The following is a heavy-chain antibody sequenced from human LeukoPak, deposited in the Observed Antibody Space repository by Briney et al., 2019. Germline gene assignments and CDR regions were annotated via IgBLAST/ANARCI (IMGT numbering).Heavy chain of an antibody. Sequence: SETLSLTCAVYGGSFSSYYWSWIRQPPGKGLEWIGEINHSGSANYNPSLKSRVTMSLDTSKNQCSLQLKSLTAADTAVYYCARGLEYDFWSGYFSDGFDKWGHGTMVTVSP. D-gene: IGHD3-3*01. CDR3: ARGLEYDFWSGYFSDGFDK. CDR2: INHSGSA. CDR1: GGSFSSYY. J-gene: IGHJ3*02. V-gene: IGHV4-34*01.